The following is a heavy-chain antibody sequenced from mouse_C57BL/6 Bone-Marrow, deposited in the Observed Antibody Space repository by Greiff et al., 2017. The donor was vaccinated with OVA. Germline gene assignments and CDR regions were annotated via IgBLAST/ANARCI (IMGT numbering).Heavy chain of an antibody. V-gene: IGHV1-69*01. Sequence: VQLQQPGAELVMPGASVKLSCKASGYTFTSYWMHWVKQRPGQGLEWIGEIDPSDSYTNYNQKFKGKSTLTVDKSSSTAYMQLSSLTSEDSAVYYWARWGYFPHYYAMDYWGQGTSVTVSS. J-gene: IGHJ4*01. CDR1: GYTFTSYW. CDR3: ARWGYFPHYYAMDY. D-gene: IGHD2-3*01. CDR2: IDPSDSYT.